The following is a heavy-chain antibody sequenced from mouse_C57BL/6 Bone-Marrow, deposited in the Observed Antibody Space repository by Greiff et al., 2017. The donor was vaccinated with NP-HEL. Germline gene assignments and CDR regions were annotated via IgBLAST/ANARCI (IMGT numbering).Heavy chain of an antibody. D-gene: IGHD2-1*01. CDR1: GFNIKDYY. J-gene: IGHJ1*03. CDR2: IDPEDGDT. V-gene: IGHV14-1*01. CDR3: TTGIIYYPVGGYFDV. Sequence: EVQLQQSGAELVRPGASVKLSCTASGFNIKDYYMHWVKQRPEQGLEWIGRIDPEDGDTEYAPKFQGKATMTADTSSNTAYLQLSSLTSEDTAVYYCTTGIIYYPVGGYFDVWGTGTTVTVSS.